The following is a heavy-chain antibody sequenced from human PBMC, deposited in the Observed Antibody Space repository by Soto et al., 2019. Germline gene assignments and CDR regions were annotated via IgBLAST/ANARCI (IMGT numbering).Heavy chain of an antibody. V-gene: IGHV1-69*13. Sequence: ASVKVSCKASGGTFSSYAISWVRQAPGQGLEWMGGIIPIFGTANYAQKFQGRVTITADESTSTAYMELSSLRSEDTAVYYCARGLNYYDSSGYPYWGQGTLVTVSS. CDR3: ARGLNYYDSSGYPY. CDR1: GGTFSSYA. D-gene: IGHD3-22*01. CDR2: IIPIFGTA. J-gene: IGHJ4*02.